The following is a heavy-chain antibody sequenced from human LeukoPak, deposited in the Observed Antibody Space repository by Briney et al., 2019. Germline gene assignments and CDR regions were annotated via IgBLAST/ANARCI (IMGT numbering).Heavy chain of an antibody. Sequence: GRSLRLSCAASGFTFSSYGMHWVRQAPRKGLEWVAVIWYDGSNKYYADSVKGRFTISRDNSKNTLYLQMNSLRAEDTAVYYCARDYLDWYFDLWGRGTLVTVSS. CDR1: GFTFSSYG. CDR3: ARDYLDWYFDL. CDR2: IWYDGSNK. J-gene: IGHJ2*01. V-gene: IGHV3-33*01.